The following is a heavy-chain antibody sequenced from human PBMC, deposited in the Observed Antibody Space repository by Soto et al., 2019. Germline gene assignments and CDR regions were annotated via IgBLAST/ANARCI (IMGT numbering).Heavy chain of an antibody. V-gene: IGHV1-69*01. CDR1: GGTFSSYA. J-gene: IGHJ5*02. Sequence: QVQLVQSGAEVKKPGSSVKVSCKASGGTFSSYAISWVRQAPGQGLEWMGGIIPIFGTANYSQKFQGRVTITAEESTSTAYMELSSLRSEDTAVYYCARRLLLWFGESNNWFDPWGQGTLVTVSS. CDR2: IIPIFGTA. CDR3: ARRLLLWFGESNNWFDP. D-gene: IGHD3-10*01.